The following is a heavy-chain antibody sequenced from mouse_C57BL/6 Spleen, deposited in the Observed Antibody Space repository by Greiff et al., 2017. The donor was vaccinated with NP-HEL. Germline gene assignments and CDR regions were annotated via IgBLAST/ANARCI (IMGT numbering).Heavy chain of an antibody. V-gene: IGHV1-80*01. D-gene: IGHD1-1*01. J-gene: IGHJ4*01. CDR2: IYPGDGDT. Sequence: QVQLKQSGAELVKPGASVKISCKASGYAFSSYWMNWVKQRPGKGLEWIGQIYPGDGDTNYNGKFKGRATLSADKSSSTVYMQRRSLTSEDSAVYFCAINYYGSSFRAMDYWGQGTSVTASS. CDR3: AINYYGSSFRAMDY. CDR1: GYAFSSYW.